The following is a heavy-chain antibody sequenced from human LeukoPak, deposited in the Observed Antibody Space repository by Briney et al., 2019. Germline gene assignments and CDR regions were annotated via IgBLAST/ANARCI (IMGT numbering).Heavy chain of an antibody. D-gene: IGHD6-19*01. J-gene: IGHJ4*02. Sequence: GGSLRLSCAASGFTFTTYWMTWVRQSPGKGLEWMANIKQDGGQKHYVDSVKGRFTISRDNAKNSVYLQMNSLRPEDTAVYYCARDPFSSGWLDYWSQGTLVTVSA. V-gene: IGHV3-7*04. CDR3: ARDPFSSGWLDY. CDR1: GFTFTTYW. CDR2: IKQDGGQK.